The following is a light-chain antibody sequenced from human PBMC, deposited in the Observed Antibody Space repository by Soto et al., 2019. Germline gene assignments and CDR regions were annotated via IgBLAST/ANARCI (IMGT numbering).Light chain of an antibody. CDR3: QQSYSRPRT. CDR1: QSISSY. CDR2: AAS. J-gene: IGKJ4*01. V-gene: IGKV1-39*01. Sequence: DIQMTPSPSSLSASVVDRVTITCRASQSISSYLNWYQQKPGKAPKLLIYAASSLQSGVPSRFSGSGSGTDFTVTISSLQPEDFATYYCQQSYSRPRTFGGGTKVDIK.